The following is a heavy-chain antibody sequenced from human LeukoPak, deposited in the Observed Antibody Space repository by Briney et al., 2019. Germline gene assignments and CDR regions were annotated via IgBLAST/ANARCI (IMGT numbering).Heavy chain of an antibody. CDR3: ARGRSWSFDY. V-gene: IGHV4-30-4*01. D-gene: IGHD6-13*01. J-gene: IGHJ4*02. CDR1: GGSISSGDYY. Sequence: SETLSLTCTVSGGSISSGDYYWSWIRQPPGKGLEWIGYIYYSGSTYYNPSLKSRVTISVDASKNQFSLKLSSVTAADTAVYYCARGRSWSFDYWGQGTLVTVSS. CDR2: IYYSGST.